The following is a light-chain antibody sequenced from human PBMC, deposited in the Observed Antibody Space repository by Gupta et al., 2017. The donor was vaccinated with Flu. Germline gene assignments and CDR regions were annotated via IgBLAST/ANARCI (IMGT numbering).Light chain of an antibody. CDR3: QQYDTFPIT. CDR2: KAS. J-gene: IGKJ5*01. V-gene: IGKV1-5*03. CDR1: QSISNW. Sequence: PSSLSASVGDRVTITCRASQSISNWLAWYQQKPGKAPNLLIYKASSLESGVPSRFSGSGSGTEFTLTISSLQPDDFATYYCQQYDTFPITFGQGTRLEIK.